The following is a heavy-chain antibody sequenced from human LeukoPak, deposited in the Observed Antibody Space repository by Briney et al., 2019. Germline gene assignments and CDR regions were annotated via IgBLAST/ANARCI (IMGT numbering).Heavy chain of an antibody. J-gene: IGHJ4*02. V-gene: IGHV3-30*03. D-gene: IGHD2-21*02. CDR3: ARDLVTAILDY. CDR1: GFTFSSYG. CDR2: ISYDGGNK. Sequence: GGSLRLSCAASGFTFSSYGMHWVRQAPGKGLEWVAVISYDGGNKYYADSVKGRFTISRDNSKNTLYLQMNSLRAEDTAVYYYARDLVTAILDYWGQGTLVTVSS.